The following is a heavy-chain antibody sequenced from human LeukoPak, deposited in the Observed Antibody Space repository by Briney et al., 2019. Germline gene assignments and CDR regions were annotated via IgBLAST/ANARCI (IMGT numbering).Heavy chain of an antibody. Sequence: GGSLRLSCAASGFTFSDYYMSWIRQAPGKGLEWVSHISGSGRTIYYADSVKGRFTISRDNAKNSLYLQMNSLRAEDTAVYYCATEYGSGRNYYFYMDVWGKGTTVTVSS. CDR1: GFTFSDYY. CDR3: ATEYGSGRNYYFYMDV. D-gene: IGHD3-10*01. CDR2: ISGSGRTI. V-gene: IGHV3-11*04. J-gene: IGHJ6*03.